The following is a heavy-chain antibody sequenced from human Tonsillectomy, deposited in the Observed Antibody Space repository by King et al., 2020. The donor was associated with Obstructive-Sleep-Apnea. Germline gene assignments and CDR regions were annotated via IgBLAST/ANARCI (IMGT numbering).Heavy chain of an antibody. D-gene: IGHD4-17*01. J-gene: IGHJ4*02. CDR2: INHSGGT. CDR3: ASLMVTTGDY. CDR1: GGSFSDYY. Sequence: VQLQQWGAGLLKPSETLSLTCAVYGGSFSDYYCSWIRQPPGKGLEWFVEINHSGGTNYNPSLKSRVTISVDTSKNHFSLRLSSVTAAATAVYYCASLMVTTGDYWGQGTLVTVSS. V-gene: IGHV4-34*01.